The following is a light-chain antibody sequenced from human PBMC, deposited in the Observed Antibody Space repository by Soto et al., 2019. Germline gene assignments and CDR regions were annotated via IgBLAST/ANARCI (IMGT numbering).Light chain of an antibody. Sequence: QSVLTQPPSVSAAPRQRVTISCSGSSSNIGNNAVNWYQQVPGKAPKLLIYYDDLLPSGVSDRFSGSKSGTSASLAISGLQSEDEADYYCAALDDSLPGWVFGGWPKVTVL. J-gene: IGLJ3*02. CDR2: YDD. V-gene: IGLV1-36*01. CDR1: SSNIGNNA. CDR3: AALDDSLPGWV.